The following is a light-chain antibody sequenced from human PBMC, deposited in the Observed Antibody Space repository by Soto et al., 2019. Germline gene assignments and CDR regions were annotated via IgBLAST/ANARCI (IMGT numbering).Light chain of an antibody. CDR3: QQYGKSPLT. Sequence: DIQMTQSPSSLSASVGDRVTITCRASQSISSYLNWYQQKPGKAPKLLIYAASSLQSGVPSRFSGSGSGTDFTLTINRLEPDDFAVYYCQQYGKSPLTFGQGTKVDIK. CDR2: AAS. V-gene: IGKV1-39*01. CDR1: QSISSY. J-gene: IGKJ1*01.